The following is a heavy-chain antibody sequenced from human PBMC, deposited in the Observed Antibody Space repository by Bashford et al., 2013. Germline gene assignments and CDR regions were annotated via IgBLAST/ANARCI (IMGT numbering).Heavy chain of an antibody. V-gene: IGHV4-39*01. D-gene: IGHD2-21*02. J-gene: IGHJ4*02. CDR3: ARFSDRYSSAPRYIY. Sequence: SETLSLTCTVSGDSISNSPYSYWVWVRQPPRKGLDWIGSIYYSGSTYYGPSLKSRVTISIDTSKNQFSLKVNSVTAADTAVFYCARFSDRYSSAPRYIYWGQGTLVTVSS. CDR1: GDSISNSPYSY. CDR2: IYYSGST.